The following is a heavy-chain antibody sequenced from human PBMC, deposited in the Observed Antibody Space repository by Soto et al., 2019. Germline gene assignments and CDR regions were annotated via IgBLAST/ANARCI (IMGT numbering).Heavy chain of an antibody. CDR3: AHRLESSGNWEVGWFAP. V-gene: IGHV2-5*02. Sequence: QITLKESGPTLVKPTQTLTLTCTFSGFSLTTSGVGVGWIRQPPGKALEYLALIYWDDDKRYSPSLRNRLSVTKDTSKNPVVLTMTNMDPVDTATYYCAHRLESSGNWEVGWFAPWGQGTLVTVSS. CDR1: GFSLTTSGVG. CDR2: IYWDDDK. J-gene: IGHJ5*02. D-gene: IGHD1-26*01.